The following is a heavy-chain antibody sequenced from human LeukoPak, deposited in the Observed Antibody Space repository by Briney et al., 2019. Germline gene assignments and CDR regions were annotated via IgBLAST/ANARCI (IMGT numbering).Heavy chain of an antibody. CDR3: AKSPPSSYYYDSSGYPSAEYFQH. J-gene: IGHJ1*01. CDR1: GFTFSSYG. CDR2: IRYEGSNK. D-gene: IGHD3-22*01. V-gene: IGHV3-30*02. Sequence: TGGSLRLSCAPSGFTFSSYGMHWVRQAPGKGLEWVAFIRYEGSNKYYADSVKGRFTISRDNSKNTLYLQMNSLRAEDTAVYYCAKSPPSSYYYDSSGYPSAEYFQHWGQGTLVTVSS.